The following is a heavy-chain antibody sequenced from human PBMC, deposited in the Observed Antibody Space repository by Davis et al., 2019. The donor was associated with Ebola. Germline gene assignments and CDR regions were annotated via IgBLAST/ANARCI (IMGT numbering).Heavy chain of an antibody. V-gene: IGHV1-46*02. D-gene: IGHD2-21*01. CDR2: INPSGGST. J-gene: IGHJ4*02. CDR1: GYTFNSYY. Sequence: ASVKVSCKASGYTFNSYYIHWVRQAPGQGLEWMGIINPSGGSTTYAQKFQGRVTMTGDTSTRTVYMELSSLRSEDTAVYYCARGRGHYEYSGGDYWGQGTQVTVSS. CDR3: ARGRGHYEYSGGDY.